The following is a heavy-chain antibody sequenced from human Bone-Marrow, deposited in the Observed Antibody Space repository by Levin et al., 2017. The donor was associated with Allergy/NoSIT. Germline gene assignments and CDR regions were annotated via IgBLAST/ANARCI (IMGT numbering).Heavy chain of an antibody. V-gene: IGHV3-74*03. J-gene: IGHJ4*02. CDR3: TREMAVAGTSWDY. CDR2: INRDGTTT. CDR1: GVTFSSYW. Sequence: SGGSLRLSCAASGVTFSSYWMHWVRQTPGNGLVWVSRINRDGTTTAYADSVKGRFTISRDNAKNTLYLQMNSLRAEDTAVYFCTREMAVAGTSWDYWGQGTLVTVSS. D-gene: IGHD6-19*01.